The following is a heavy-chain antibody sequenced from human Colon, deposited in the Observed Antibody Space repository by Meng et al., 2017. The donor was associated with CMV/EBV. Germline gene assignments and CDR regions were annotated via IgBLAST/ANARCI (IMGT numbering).Heavy chain of an antibody. CDR1: GFTFSDYW. J-gene: IGHJ6*02. V-gene: IGHV3-7*03. CDR3: AGLRDSSGYYYYYYGMDV. CDR2: IKQDGTEA. Sequence: GESLKISCAASGFTFSDYWMTWVRQAPGKGLEWVATIKQDGTEAFHEDSVKGRFTISRDTSKNTLYLQMNSLRVEDTAVYYCAGLRDSSGYYYYYYGMDVWGQGTTVTVSS. D-gene: IGHD3-22*01.